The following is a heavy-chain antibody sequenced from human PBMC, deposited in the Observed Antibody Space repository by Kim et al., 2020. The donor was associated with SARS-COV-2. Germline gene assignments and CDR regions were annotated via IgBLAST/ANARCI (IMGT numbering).Heavy chain of an antibody. J-gene: IGHJ4*02. V-gene: IGHV1-69*13. D-gene: IGHD2-2*01. CDR2: IIPIFGTA. CDR3: ARDYPGEVPAAPGYY. Sequence: SVKVSCKASGGTFSSYAISWVRQAPGQGLEWMGGIIPIFGTANYAQKFQGRVTITADESTSTAYMELSSLRSEDTAVYYCARDYPGEVPAAPGYYWGQGTLVTVSS. CDR1: GGTFSSYA.